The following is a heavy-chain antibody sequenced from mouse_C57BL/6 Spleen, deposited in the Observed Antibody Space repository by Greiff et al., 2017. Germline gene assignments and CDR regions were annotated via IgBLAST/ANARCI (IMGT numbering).Heavy chain of an antibody. CDR2: IYPGSGST. CDR1: GYTFTSYW. D-gene: IGHD3-3*01. V-gene: IGHV1-55*01. J-gene: IGHJ1*03. Sequence: QVQLQQPGAELVKPGASVKMSCKASGYTFTSYWITWVKQRPGQGLEWIGVIYPGSGSTNYNEKFKSKATLTVDTSSSTAYMQLSSLTSEDSAVYYCARRWLSYWYFDVWGTGTTVTVSS. CDR3: ARRWLSYWYFDV.